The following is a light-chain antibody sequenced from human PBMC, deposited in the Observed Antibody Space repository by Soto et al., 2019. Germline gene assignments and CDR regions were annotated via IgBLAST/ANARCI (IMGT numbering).Light chain of an antibody. CDR3: VLYMGSGISL. V-gene: IGLV8-61*01. CDR1: SGSVSTSYY. CDR2: STN. J-gene: IGLJ2*01. Sequence: QTVVTQEPSFSVSPGGTVTLTCGLSSGSVSTSYYASWYRQTPGQAPRTLIYSTNVSSSGVPDRFSGSILGDKAALTITGAQAEDEYDYYCVLYMGSGISLFGGGTKLTVL.